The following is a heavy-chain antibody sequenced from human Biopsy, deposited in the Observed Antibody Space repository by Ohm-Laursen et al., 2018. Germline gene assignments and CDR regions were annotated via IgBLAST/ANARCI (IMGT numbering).Heavy chain of an antibody. CDR1: GGAFTNFA. Sequence: SSVKLSRKASGGAFTNFATNWVRQAPGHGLEWMGGITTISETPCYAERFQGRVTITADVTTTTAYMDLSGLRSEDTAVYYCVAYPRSGFFENNDDFAMDIWGQGTTVIVSS. CDR3: VAYPRSGFFENNDDFAMDI. D-gene: IGHD6-19*01. J-gene: IGHJ6*02. V-gene: IGHV1-69*01. CDR2: ITTISETP.